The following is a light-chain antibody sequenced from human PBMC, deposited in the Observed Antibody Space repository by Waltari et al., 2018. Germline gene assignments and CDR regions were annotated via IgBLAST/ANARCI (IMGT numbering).Light chain of an antibody. CDR2: DVS. CDR3: SSQSSNNVVL. J-gene: IGLJ3*02. CDR1: SSDVGTYNS. V-gene: IGLV2-14*03. Sequence: QSALTQPASVSGSPGPSITTSCTGTSSDVGTYNSVSWYQDHPGQGPKVIIYDVSDRPSGVSARFSGSKSGNTASLTISGLQAEDEADYYCSSQSSNNVVLFGGGTKVTVL.